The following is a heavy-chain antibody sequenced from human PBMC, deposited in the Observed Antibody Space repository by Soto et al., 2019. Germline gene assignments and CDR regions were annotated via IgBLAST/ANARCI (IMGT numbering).Heavy chain of an antibody. V-gene: IGHV3-30-3*01. J-gene: IGHJ6*02. Sequence: GGSLRLSCAASGFTFSSYAMHWVRQAPGKGLEWVAVISYDGSNKYYADSVKGRFTISRDNSKNTLYLQMNSLRAEDTAVYYCAREYANFDWLYDYGMDVWGQGTTVTVSS. CDR1: GFTFSSYA. D-gene: IGHD3-9*01. CDR2: ISYDGSNK. CDR3: AREYANFDWLYDYGMDV.